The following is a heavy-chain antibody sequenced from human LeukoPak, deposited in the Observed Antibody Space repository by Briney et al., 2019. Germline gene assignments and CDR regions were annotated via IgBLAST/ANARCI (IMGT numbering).Heavy chain of an antibody. CDR1: GYTFTSYG. D-gene: IGHD6-13*01. CDR3: ARTYSSSWWVRGAEYFQH. V-gene: IGHV1-18*01. Sequence: ASVKVSCKASGYTFTSYGISWVRQAPGQGLEWMGWISAYNGNTNYAQKLQGRVTMTTDTSTSTAYMELRSLRSDDTAVYYCARTYSSSWWVRGAEYFQHWGQGTLVTVSS. J-gene: IGHJ1*01. CDR2: ISAYNGNT.